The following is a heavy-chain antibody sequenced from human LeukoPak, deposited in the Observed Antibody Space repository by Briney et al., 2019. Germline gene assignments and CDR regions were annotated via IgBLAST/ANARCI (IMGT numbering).Heavy chain of an antibody. J-gene: IGHJ6*02. D-gene: IGHD3-9*01. CDR1: GFTFSTYG. V-gene: IGHV3-30*18. Sequence: GGSLGLSCVASGFTFSTYGMQWVRQTPGKGLEGLAVISYDGKEKFYADSVKGRITISRDNSKNTLYLQMNSLRAEDTAVYYCAKGGFDERRHYYSIDVWGQGTTVTVSS. CDR3: AKGGFDERRHYYSIDV. CDR2: ISYDGKEK.